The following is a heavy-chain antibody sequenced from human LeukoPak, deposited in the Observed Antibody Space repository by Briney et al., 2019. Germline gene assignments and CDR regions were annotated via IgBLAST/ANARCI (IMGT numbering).Heavy chain of an antibody. Sequence: PGGSLRLSCAASGFTFSSYAMHWVRQAPGKGLEWVAVISYDGSNKYYADSVKGRFTISRDNSKNTLYLQMNSLRAEDTAVYYCANDGAYYDSSTDAFDIWGKGTTVTISS. V-gene: IGHV3-30*04. CDR3: ANDGAYYDSSTDAFDI. J-gene: IGHJ3*02. CDR2: ISYDGSNK. CDR1: GFTFSSYA. D-gene: IGHD3-22*01.